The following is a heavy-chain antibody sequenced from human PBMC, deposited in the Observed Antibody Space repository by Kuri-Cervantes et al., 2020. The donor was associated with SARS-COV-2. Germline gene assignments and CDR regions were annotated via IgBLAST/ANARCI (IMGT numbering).Heavy chain of an antibody. J-gene: IGHJ4*02. CDR1: GGSIRSDGYY. V-gene: IGHV4-31*03. Sequence: SETLSLTCTVSGGSIRSDGYYWSWIRQRPRKGLEWIGYIYSGGTTYYSPSLKSRLTISMDTSKNHFSLKLGAVTAADTAMYYCARYYYDSRGYVFFDYWGRGNPVTVSS. D-gene: IGHD3-22*01. CDR2: IYSGGTT. CDR3: ARYYYDSRGYVFFDY.